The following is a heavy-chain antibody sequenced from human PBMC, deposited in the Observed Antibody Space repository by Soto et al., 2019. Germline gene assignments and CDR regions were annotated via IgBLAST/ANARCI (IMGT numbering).Heavy chain of an antibody. D-gene: IGHD3-16*01. CDR2: ISYDGSDK. J-gene: IGHJ5*02. CDR1: GFTFRSFG. CDR3: AKTSGYDYVWGSSGLDP. Sequence: GGSLRLSCVTSGFTFRSFGMHWVRQAPDKGLQWVAVISYDGSDKYYADSVKGRFTISRDDSTNTMYLQMNSLRPEDTAVYYCAKTSGYDYVWGSSGLDPWGQGTLVTVSS. V-gene: IGHV3-30*18.